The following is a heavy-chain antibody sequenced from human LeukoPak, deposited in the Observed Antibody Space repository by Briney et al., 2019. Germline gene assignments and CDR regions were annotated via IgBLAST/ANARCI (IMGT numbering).Heavy chain of an antibody. V-gene: IGHV3-30*02. CDR1: GFTFSSYG. CDR3: AKRPALGTYYMDV. Sequence: GGSLRLSCAASGFTFSSYGVHWVRQAPGRGLEWVAFIRYDGSNKYYADSVKGRFTISRDNSKNTLYLQMNSLRAEDTAVYFCAKRPALGTYYMDVWGKGTTVTVSS. J-gene: IGHJ6*03. CDR2: IRYDGSNK.